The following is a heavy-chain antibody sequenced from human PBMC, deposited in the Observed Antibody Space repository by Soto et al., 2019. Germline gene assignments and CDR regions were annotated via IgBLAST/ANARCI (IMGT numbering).Heavy chain of an antibody. CDR3: ARTYDSSGYYYGHWFDP. V-gene: IGHV4-39*01. CDR1: GGSISSSSYY. D-gene: IGHD3-22*01. CDR2: IYYSGST. J-gene: IGHJ5*02. Sequence: SETLSLTCTVSGGSISSSSYYWGWIRQPPGKGLEWIGSIYYSGSTYYNPSLKSRVTISVDTSKNQFSLKLSSVTAADTAVYYCARTYDSSGYYYGHWFDPWGQGTLVTVPS.